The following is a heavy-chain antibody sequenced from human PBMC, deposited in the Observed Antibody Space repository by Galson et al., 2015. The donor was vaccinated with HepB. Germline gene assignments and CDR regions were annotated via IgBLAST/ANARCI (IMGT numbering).Heavy chain of an antibody. D-gene: IGHD6-13*01. CDR1: GFTFSRYD. V-gene: IGHV3-30*18. CDR3: AKRAQYSSTWGRTRFSSYFDMDV. Sequence: SLRLSCAASGFTFSRYDMHWVRQAPGKGLEWVALISYDGSGEYYADSVKGRFIISRDNSKNTLYLQMNSLRAEDTVVYYCAKRAQYSSTWGRTRFSSYFDMDVWGQGTTVTVSS. CDR2: ISYDGSGE. J-gene: IGHJ6*02.